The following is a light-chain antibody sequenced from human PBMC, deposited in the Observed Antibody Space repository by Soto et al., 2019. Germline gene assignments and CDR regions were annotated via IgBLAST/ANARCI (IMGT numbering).Light chain of an antibody. Sequence: ILMTQSPATLSVSPGERATLSCRASQSVSNNLAWYQQKPGQAPRLLIYDAPTRATGIPARFSGSGSGTEVTLTSSGRQSEDFAVDYCQQYNNWHPWTFGQGTKVEIK. CDR1: QSVSNN. J-gene: IGKJ1*01. CDR3: QQYNNWHPWT. CDR2: DAP. V-gene: IGKV3-15*01.